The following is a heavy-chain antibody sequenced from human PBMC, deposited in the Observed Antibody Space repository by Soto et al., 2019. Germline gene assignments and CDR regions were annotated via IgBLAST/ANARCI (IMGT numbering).Heavy chain of an antibody. J-gene: IGHJ4*02. V-gene: IGHV3-21*01. D-gene: IGHD6-19*01. CDR3: ASSEGQSLVLGFDY. CDR1: GFTFSSYS. Sequence: GGSLRLSCAASGFTFSSYSMNWVRQAPGKGLEWVSSISSSSSYIYYADSVKGRFTISRDNAKNSLYLQMNSLRAEDTAVYYCASSEGQSLVLGFDYWGQGTLVTVSS. CDR2: ISSSSSYI.